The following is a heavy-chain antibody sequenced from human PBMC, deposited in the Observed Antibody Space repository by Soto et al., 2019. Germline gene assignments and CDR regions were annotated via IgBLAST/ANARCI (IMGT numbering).Heavy chain of an antibody. J-gene: IGHJ4*01. Sequence: GGSLRLSCAASGLTFSDRYMDWVRQAPGQGLEWVGRIGKKTNSYTTEYAASVKSRFIISRDESTNSLYLQMSSLKTEDAAVYYCTTVTTVDYYFDYWGQGTLVTVSS. D-gene: IGHD4-17*01. CDR1: GLTFSDRY. V-gene: IGHV3-72*01. CDR2: IGKKTNSYTT. CDR3: TTVTTVDYYFDY.